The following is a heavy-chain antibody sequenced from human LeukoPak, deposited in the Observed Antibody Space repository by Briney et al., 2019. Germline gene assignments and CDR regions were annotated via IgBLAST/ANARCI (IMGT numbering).Heavy chain of an antibody. CDR3: ATGLIAVAGNDDY. CDR2: FNPEDGET. CDR1: GYTLTELS. J-gene: IGHJ4*02. V-gene: IGHV1-24*01. D-gene: IGHD6-19*01. Sequence: ASVKVSCKVSGYTLTELSMHWVRQAPGKGLEWMGGFNPEDGETIYAQKFQGRVTMTEDTSTDTAYMELSSLRSEDTAVYYCATGLIAVAGNDDYWGQGTLVTVSS.